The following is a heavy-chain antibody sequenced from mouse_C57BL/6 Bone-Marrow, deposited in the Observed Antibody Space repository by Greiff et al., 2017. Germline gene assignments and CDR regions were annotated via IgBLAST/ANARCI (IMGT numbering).Heavy chain of an antibody. D-gene: IGHD1-1*01. CDR1: GYTFTSYW. CDR2: INPSSGYT. Sequence: QVQLKESGAELAKPGASVKLSCTASGYTFTSYWMHWVKQRPGQGLEWIGYINPSSGYTKYNQKFKDKDTLTADNSSSAAYMQLSSLTYEDSAVYYCARYPPRYGSRWYFDVWGTGTTVTVSS. J-gene: IGHJ1*03. CDR3: ARYPPRYGSRWYFDV. V-gene: IGHV1-7*01.